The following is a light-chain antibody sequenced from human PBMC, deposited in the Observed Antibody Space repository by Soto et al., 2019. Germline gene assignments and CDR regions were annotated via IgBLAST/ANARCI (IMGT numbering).Light chain of an antibody. Sequence: IVLTQSPGTLSLSPGERATLSCRASQSVSSSYLAWYQQKPGQAPRLLIYGASSRATGIPDRFSGSGSGTGFTLTISRLEPEDFAVYYCQQYGSSPQTFGQGTKVDIK. V-gene: IGKV3-20*01. J-gene: IGKJ1*01. CDR2: GAS. CDR1: QSVSSSY. CDR3: QQYGSSPQT.